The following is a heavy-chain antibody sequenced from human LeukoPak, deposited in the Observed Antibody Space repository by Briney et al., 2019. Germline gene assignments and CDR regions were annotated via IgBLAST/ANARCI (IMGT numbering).Heavy chain of an antibody. CDR1: GGSFSGYY. D-gene: IGHD6-19*01. CDR3: ARVADSSGWYPDWFDP. CDR2: IYYSGST. Sequence: SETLSLTCAVYGGSFSGYYWSWIRQPPGKGLEWIGYIYYSGSTNYNPSLKSRVTISVDTSKNQFSLKLSSVTAADTAVYYCARVADSSGWYPDWFDPWGQGTLVTVSS. J-gene: IGHJ5*02. V-gene: IGHV4-59*01.